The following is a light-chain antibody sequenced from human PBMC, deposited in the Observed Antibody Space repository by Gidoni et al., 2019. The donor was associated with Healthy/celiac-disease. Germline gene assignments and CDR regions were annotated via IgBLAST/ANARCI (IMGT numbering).Light chain of an antibody. V-gene: IGLV2-14*03. CDR2: DVS. J-gene: IGLJ1*01. CDR1: SSDVGGYNY. Sequence: PHSVSGSPGQSITISCTGTSSDVGGYNYVSWYQQHPGKAPKLMIYDVSNRPSGVSNRFSGSKSGNTASLTISGLQAEDEADYYCSSYTSSSLFVFGTGTKVTVL. CDR3: SSYTSSSLFV.